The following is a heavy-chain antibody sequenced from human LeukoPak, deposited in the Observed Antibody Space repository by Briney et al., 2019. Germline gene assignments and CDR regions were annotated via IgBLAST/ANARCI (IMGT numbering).Heavy chain of an antibody. Sequence: GGSLRLSCAASGFTFSSYGMHWVRQAPGKGLEWVAFIRYDGSNKYYADSVKGRFTISRDNSKNTLYLQMNSLRAEDTAVYYCAKFAYPIGFLGSYFQSFDYWGQGTLVTVSS. CDR1: GFTFSSYG. CDR2: IRYDGSNK. CDR3: AKFAYPIGFLGSYFQSFDY. J-gene: IGHJ4*02. V-gene: IGHV3-30*02. D-gene: IGHD3-16*01.